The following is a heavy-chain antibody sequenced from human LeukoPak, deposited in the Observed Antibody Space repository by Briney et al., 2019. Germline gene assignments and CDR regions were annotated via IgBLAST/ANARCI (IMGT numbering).Heavy chain of an antibody. CDR1: GGSFSGYY. V-gene: IGHV4-34*01. J-gene: IGHJ6*02. CDR3: AISTYYYDSSGYYYDYYYGTDV. Sequence: KPSETLSLTCAVYGGSFSGYYWSWIRQPPGKGLEWIGEINHSGSTNYNPSLKSRVTISVDTSKNQFSLKLSSVTAADTAVYYCAISTYYYDSSGYYYDYYYGTDVWGQGTTVTVSS. D-gene: IGHD3-22*01. CDR2: INHSGST.